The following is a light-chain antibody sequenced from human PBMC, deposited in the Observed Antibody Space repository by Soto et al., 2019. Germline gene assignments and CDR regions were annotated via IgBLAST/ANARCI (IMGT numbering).Light chain of an antibody. CDR2: DAS. CDR3: HQFQTRPLT. CDR1: QDIRKY. V-gene: IGKV1-33*01. Sequence: DSQMTQSPSSLSASVGDRVTITCQASQDIRKYLNWYQRKPGKAPKLLIYDASNLQTGVPSRFSASGSGTDFTFTITSLQPEDIATYYCHQFQTRPLTFGGGKKVEIK. J-gene: IGKJ4*01.